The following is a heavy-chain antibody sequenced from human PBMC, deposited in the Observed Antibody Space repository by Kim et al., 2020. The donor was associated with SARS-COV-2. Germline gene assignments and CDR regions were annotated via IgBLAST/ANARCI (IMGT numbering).Heavy chain of an antibody. D-gene: IGHD4-17*01. CDR3: ARDYGTHGLTAV. CDR2: INGDGSST. J-gene: IGHJ4*02. V-gene: IGHV3-74*01. CDR1: GFTFSSYW. Sequence: GGSLRLSCAASGFTFSSYWMHWVRQAPGKGLVWVSRINGDGSSTTYADSVKGRFTISRDNAKNTLHLQMNSLRAEDTAVYYCARDYGTHGLTAVWGQGTLVTVSS.